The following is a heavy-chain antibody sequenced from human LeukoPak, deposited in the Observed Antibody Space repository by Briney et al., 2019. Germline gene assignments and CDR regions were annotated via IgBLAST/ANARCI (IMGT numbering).Heavy chain of an antibody. V-gene: IGHV1-18*01. D-gene: IGHD1-1*01. J-gene: IGHJ6*02. Sequence: ASVKVSCKASGYTFTSYGISWVRQAPGQGLEWMGWISAYNGNTNYAQKLQGRVTMTTDTSTSTAYMELRSLRSDDTAVYYCARDPSTTGTTDYYYGMDAWGQGTTVTVSS. CDR1: GYTFTSYG. CDR2: ISAYNGNT. CDR3: ARDPSTTGTTDYYYGMDA.